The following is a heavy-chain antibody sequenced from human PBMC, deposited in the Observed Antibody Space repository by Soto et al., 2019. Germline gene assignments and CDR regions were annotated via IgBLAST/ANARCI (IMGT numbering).Heavy chain of an antibody. D-gene: IGHD5-12*01. CDR3: ARDEVATDYYYGMDV. CDR2: IWYDGSNK. CDR1: GFTFSSYG. V-gene: IGHV3-33*01. Sequence: PGGSLRLSCAASGFTFSSYGMHWVRQAPGKGLEWVAVIWYDGSNKYYADSVKGRFTISRDNSKNTLYLQMNSLRAEDTAVYYCARDEVATDYYYGMDVWGQGTTVTVSS. J-gene: IGHJ6*02.